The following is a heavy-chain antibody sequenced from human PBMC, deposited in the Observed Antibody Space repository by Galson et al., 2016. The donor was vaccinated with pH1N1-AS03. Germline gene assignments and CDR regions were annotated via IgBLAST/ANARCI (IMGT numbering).Heavy chain of an antibody. Sequence: SVKVSCKASGYTFTAYYMHWVRQAPGQGLEWMGWINADSGDTKYAPKFRGSVTLTRDTSTSTAYMELSTLRSDDTAVYYCAKDDIYDFWVGYFGPDFWGQGTLITVSS. J-gene: IGHJ4*02. D-gene: IGHD3-3*01. CDR1: GYTFTAYY. V-gene: IGHV1-2*02. CDR3: AKDDIYDFWVGYFGPDF. CDR2: INADSGDT.